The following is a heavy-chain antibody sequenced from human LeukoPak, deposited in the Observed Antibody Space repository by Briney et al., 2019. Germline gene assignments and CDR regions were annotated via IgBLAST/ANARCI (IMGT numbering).Heavy chain of an antibody. CDR3: ARSIGLTGGGVDV. CDR2: ITNGGSTI. J-gene: IGHJ6*02. CDR1: GFTFSDYN. V-gene: IGHV3-11*01. D-gene: IGHD3-9*01. Sequence: GGSLRLSCAASGFTFSDYNMNWVRQAPGKGREGVSYITNGGSTIHHADSVKGRFTISRDNVKKTLYLQMNSLRAEDTAVYYCARSIGLTGGGVDVWGQGTTVTVS.